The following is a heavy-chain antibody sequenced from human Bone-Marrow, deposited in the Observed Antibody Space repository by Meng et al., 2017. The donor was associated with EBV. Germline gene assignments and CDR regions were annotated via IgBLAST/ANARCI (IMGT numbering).Heavy chain of an antibody. V-gene: IGHV2-5*02. J-gene: IGHJ4*01. CDR2: IYWDDDQ. Sequence: QIPLKESIPQLVKPTQTLTLTWNCAGVSLSASGVGVGWIRQPPGKALEWLANIYWDDDQRYSPSLKSRRSITKDTSKNQVVLTMTNMDPVDTATYFCVHKKESTAFYFDYWGHGTLVTVSS. CDR1: GVSLSASGVG. CDR3: VHKKESTAFYFDY.